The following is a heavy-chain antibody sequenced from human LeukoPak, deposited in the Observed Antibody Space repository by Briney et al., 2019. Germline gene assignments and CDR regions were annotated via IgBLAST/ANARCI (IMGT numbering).Heavy chain of an antibody. CDR2: INHSGST. V-gene: IGHV4-34*01. CDR1: GGSFSGYY. Sequence: PSETLSLTCAVYGGSFSGYYWSWIRQPPGKGLEWIGEINHSGSTNYNPSLKSRVTISVDTSKNQFSLKLSSVTAADTAVYYCAIMLYRGGGDYWGQGTLVTVSS. J-gene: IGHJ4*02. CDR3: AIMLYRGGGDY. D-gene: IGHD2-8*01.